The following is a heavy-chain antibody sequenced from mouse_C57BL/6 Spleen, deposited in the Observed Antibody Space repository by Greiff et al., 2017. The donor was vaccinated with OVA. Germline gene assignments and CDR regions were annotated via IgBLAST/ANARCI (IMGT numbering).Heavy chain of an antibody. J-gene: IGHJ3*01. D-gene: IGHD1-1*01. V-gene: IGHV1-64*01. Sequence: QVQLQQPGAELVKPGASVKLSCKASGYTFTSYWMHWVKQRPGQGLEWIGMIHPNSGSTNYNEKFKSKATLTVDKSSSTAYMQLSSLTSEDSAVYYCGIVADGGAWFAYWGQGTLVTVSA. CDR1: GYTFTSYW. CDR2: IHPNSGST. CDR3: GIVADGGAWFAY.